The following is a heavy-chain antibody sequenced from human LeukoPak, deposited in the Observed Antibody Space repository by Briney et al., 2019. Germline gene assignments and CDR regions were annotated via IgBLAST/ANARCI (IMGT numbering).Heavy chain of an antibody. CDR2: ISSSSYI. D-gene: IGHD6-19*01. CDR3: ARERPPVAIGLYNWFDP. J-gene: IGHJ5*02. CDR1: GFTFSSYS. V-gene: IGHV3-21*01. Sequence: SGGSLRLSCAASGFTFSSYSMNWVRQAPVKGLEWVSSISSSSYIYYADSVKGRFTISRDNAKNSLYLQMNSLRAEDTAVYYCARERPPVAIGLYNWFDPWGQGTLVTVSS.